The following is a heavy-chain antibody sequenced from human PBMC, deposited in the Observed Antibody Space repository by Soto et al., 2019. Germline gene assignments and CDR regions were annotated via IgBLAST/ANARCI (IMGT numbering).Heavy chain of an antibody. CDR1: RAFMNSGGFY. D-gene: IGHD2-15*01. J-gene: IGHJ5*02. Sequence: PSXTRSLTCSVSRAFMNSGGFYYSWIRQPPGKGLEWLGYIFHSGSTLYNPSLRGRLTLSADTSRNQLSLYLTSVTAADTAVYYCVRGGIAGHWFDPWGQGILVTVSS. V-gene: IGHV4-31*03. CDR3: VRGGIAGHWFDP. CDR2: IFHSGST.